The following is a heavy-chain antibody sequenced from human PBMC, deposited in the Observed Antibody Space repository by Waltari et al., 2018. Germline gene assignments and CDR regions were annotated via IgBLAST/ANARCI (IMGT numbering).Heavy chain of an antibody. CDR2: INPKSGNT. V-gene: IGHV1-8*01. CDR1: GCTFSDYD. Sequence: QLVQSGAEVKKPGASVKVACKASGCTFSDYDINWVRQATGHGLEWMGWINPKSGNTVSAQNFQDRVTITRDPSTSTVYMELSSLRSDDAAVYYCARVHYDFWSGYYIWGQGTLVTVPS. CDR3: ARVHYDFWSGYYI. J-gene: IGHJ4*02. D-gene: IGHD3-3*01.